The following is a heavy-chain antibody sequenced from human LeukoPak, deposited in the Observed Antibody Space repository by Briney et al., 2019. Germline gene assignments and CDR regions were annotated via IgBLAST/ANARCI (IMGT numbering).Heavy chain of an antibody. Sequence: GESLRLSCTASGFTFGDYAMSWFRQAPGKGPEWVGFIRSKAYGGTTEYAASVKGRFTISRDDSKSIAYLQMNSLKTEDTAVYYCTRVRYSRRCYFDYWGQGTLVTVSS. CDR2: IRSKAYGGTT. J-gene: IGHJ4*02. CDR3: TRVRYSRRCYFDY. CDR1: GFTFGDYA. D-gene: IGHD1-14*01. V-gene: IGHV3-49*03.